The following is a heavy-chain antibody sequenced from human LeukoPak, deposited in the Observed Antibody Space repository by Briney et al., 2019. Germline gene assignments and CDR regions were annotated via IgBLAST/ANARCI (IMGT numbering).Heavy chain of an antibody. V-gene: IGHV1-69*06. J-gene: IGHJ6*03. CDR3: ARDSSTWYSDYYYYMDV. CDR1: GGTFSSYA. Sequence: ASVKVSCKASGGTFSSYAISWVRQAPGQGLEWMGGIIPIFGTANYAQKFQGRVTITADKSTSTAYMELSSLRSDDTARYFCARDSSTWYSDYYYYMDVWGKGTTVTISS. D-gene: IGHD2/OR15-2a*01. CDR2: IIPIFGTA.